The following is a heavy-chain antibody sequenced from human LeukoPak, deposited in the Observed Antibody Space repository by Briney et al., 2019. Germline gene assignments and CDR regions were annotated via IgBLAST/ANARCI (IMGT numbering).Heavy chain of an antibody. Sequence: SETLSLTCIVSGGSITSSSYYWGWIRQPPGKGLEWIGTIYYSGNAYYNPSLKSRVTISVDTSKNQFSLKLSSVTATDTAVYYCARVGSTGCYLNWGQGTLVTVSS. CDR2: IYYSGNA. CDR1: GGSITSSSYY. D-gene: IGHD6-19*01. V-gene: IGHV4-39*01. CDR3: ARVGSTGCYLN. J-gene: IGHJ4*02.